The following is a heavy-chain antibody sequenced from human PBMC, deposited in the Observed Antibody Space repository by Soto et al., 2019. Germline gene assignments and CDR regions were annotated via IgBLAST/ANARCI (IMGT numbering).Heavy chain of an antibody. Sequence: ASVKVSCKASGYTFTSYYIHWVRQAPGQGLEWMGVINPSGGTSTSAQKFQGRVTMTTDTSTSTASLELRSLRSKDTAVFYCARDQRDREDHNSPEYYYFGVDVWGQASTVTVS. CDR3: ARDQRDREDHNSPEYYYFGVDV. V-gene: IGHV1-46*01. D-gene: IGHD1-20*01. CDR1: GYTFTSYY. J-gene: IGHJ6*02. CDR2: INPSGGTS.